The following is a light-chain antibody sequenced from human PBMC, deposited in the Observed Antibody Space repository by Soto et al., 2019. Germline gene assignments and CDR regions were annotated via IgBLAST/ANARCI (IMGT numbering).Light chain of an antibody. Sequence: QLVLTQPPSASGTPGQRVTISCSGSRSNIGTNYVYWYQQLPGTAPKLLIYSSNKRPSGVPDRISGSKSGTSASLAISGLRSDDEANYYCAAWDDSLSGPVFGGGTQLTVL. J-gene: IGLJ2*01. CDR1: RSNIGTNY. CDR3: AAWDDSLSGPV. V-gene: IGLV1-47*02. CDR2: SSN.